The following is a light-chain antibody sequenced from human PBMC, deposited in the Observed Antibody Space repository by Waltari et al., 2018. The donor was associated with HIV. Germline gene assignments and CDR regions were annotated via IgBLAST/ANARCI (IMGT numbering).Light chain of an antibody. J-gene: IGKJ1*01. CDR3: QQSYSILWT. CDR1: QSISSD. Sequence: DIQMTQSTSSLSASVGDRVTITCRASQSISSDLNWYQQKPGKAPKLLIYAASSLQSGGPSRFSGSGSGTDFTLTISSLQPEDFASYYCQQSYSILWTFGQGTKVEIK. V-gene: IGKV1-39*01. CDR2: AAS.